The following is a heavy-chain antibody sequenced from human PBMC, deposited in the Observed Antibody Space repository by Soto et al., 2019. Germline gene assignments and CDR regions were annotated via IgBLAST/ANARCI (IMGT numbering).Heavy chain of an antibody. CDR2: TYYSGST. CDR1: GGSISSYY. V-gene: IGHV4-59*01. J-gene: IGHJ4*02. Sequence: QVQLQESGPGLVKPSETLSLTCTVSGGSISSYYWSWIRQPPGKGLEWIGYTYYSGSTNYNPSLRVRPAXSXDXXKARFPLTLSAGPAADTAVYYWARGRIPLWYPFDYWGPGTLVPVSS. D-gene: IGHD2-15*01. CDR3: ARGRIPLWYPFDY.